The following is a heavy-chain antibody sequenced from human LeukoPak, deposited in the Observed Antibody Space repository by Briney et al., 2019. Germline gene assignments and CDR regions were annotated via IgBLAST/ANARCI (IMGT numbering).Heavy chain of an antibody. J-gene: IGHJ3*01. Sequence: SETLSLTCTVSGGSISTYYWSWIRQPPGKGLEWIGDIYHTGSTTYSPSLKSRVTISVDTSKKQFSLSLTSVTAADAAVYYCARVGYPTQRRVLSAVSIPTAGAFDVWGQGTLVTVSS. V-gene: IGHV4-59*12. CDR1: GGSISTYY. CDR3: ARVGYPTQRRVLSAVSIPTAGAFDV. CDR2: IYHTGST. D-gene: IGHD2-21*01.